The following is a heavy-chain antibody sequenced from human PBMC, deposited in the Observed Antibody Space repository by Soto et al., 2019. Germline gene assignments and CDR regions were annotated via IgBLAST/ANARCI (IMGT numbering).Heavy chain of an antibody. J-gene: IGHJ3*02. CDR2: IWYDGSNK. V-gene: IGHV3-33*01. Sequence: GGSLRLSCAASGFTFSSYGMHWVRQAPGKGLEWVAVIWYDGSNKYYADSVKGRFTISRDNSKNTLYLQMNSLRAEDTAVYYCARGYSSGWYSGVEDAFDIWGQGTMVTVSS. D-gene: IGHD6-19*01. CDR1: GFTFSSYG. CDR3: ARGYSSGWYSGVEDAFDI.